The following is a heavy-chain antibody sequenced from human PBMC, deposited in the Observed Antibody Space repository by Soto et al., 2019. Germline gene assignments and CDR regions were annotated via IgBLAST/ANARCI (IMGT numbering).Heavy chain of an antibody. CDR3: ASSYYDILTGYYTNWFDP. Sequence: SETLSLTCAVSGGSISSGGYSWSWIRQPPGKGLEWIGYIYHSGSTYYNPSLKSRVTISVDRSKNQFSLKLSSVTAADTAVYYCASSYYDILTGYYTNWFDPWGQGTLVTVSS. J-gene: IGHJ5*02. V-gene: IGHV4-30-2*01. CDR2: IYHSGST. D-gene: IGHD3-9*01. CDR1: GGSISSGGYS.